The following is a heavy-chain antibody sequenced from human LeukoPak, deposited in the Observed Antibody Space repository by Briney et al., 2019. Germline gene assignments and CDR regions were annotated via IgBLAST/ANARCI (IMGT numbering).Heavy chain of an antibody. Sequence: SETLSLTCTVSGGSISSSSYYWGWIRQPPGKGLEWIGTIYYSGYTYYNPSLESRVTISVDTSKNQFSLKLSSVTAADTAVYYCAKAGSSSDAFDIWGQGTMVTVSS. CDR3: AKAGSSSDAFDI. D-gene: IGHD6-13*01. V-gene: IGHV4-39*01. CDR1: GGSISSSSYY. CDR2: IYYSGYT. J-gene: IGHJ3*02.